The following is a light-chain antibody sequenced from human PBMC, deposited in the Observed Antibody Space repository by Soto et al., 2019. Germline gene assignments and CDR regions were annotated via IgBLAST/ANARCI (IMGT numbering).Light chain of an antibody. CDR3: QQYGSSPPYT. CDR2: GAS. J-gene: IGKJ2*01. CDR1: QSIISNY. V-gene: IGKV3-20*01. Sequence: EFVLTQSPGTLSLSPGERATLSCRASQSIISNYLAWYQQKPGQAPRLLIFGASSRATGIPDRFSGSGSGTDFPLTISRLEPEDFAVYYCQQYGSSPPYTFGQGTKLEIK.